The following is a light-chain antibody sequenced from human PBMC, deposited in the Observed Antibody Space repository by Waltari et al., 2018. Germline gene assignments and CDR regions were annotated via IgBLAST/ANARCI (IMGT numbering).Light chain of an antibody. CDR1: SSNIGKNY. V-gene: IGLV1-51*02. CDR3: GTWDSGRSPGGV. CDR2: ENN. Sequence: QSVLTQPPSMSAAPGQRVTISCSGNSSNIGKNYVSWYQQVPGTAPKLLIYENNKRPSGIPDRFSGSKSGTSATLCITGLQTGDEADYYCGTWDSGRSPGGVFGSGTKVSVL. J-gene: IGLJ1*01.